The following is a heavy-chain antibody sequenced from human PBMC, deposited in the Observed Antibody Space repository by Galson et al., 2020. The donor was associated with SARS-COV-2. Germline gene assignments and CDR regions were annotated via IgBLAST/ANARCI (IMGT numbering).Heavy chain of an antibody. CDR2: IYYSGST. J-gene: IGHJ3*02. Sequence: SETLSLTCTVSGGSLSSGGYYWSWIRQHPGKGLAWIGYIYYSGSTSYNPSLKSRVTISVDTSKNQFSLKLSSVTAADTAVYDCSRVDGATTILGVVIIGPHAFDIGGQGTMVTVSS. CDR1: GGSLSSGGYY. V-gene: IGHV4-31*03. D-gene: IGHD3-3*01. CDR3: SRVDGATTILGVVIIGPHAFDI.